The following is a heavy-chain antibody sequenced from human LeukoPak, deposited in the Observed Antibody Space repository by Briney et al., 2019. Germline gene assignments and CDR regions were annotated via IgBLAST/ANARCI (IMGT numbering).Heavy chain of an antibody. J-gene: IGHJ6*02. Sequence: ASVKVSCKASGGTFSSYAISCVRQAPGQGLEWMGIINPSGGSTSYAQKFQGRVTITADESTSTAYMELSSLRSEDTAVYYCARGGRDIVVVVAASYYYGMDVWGQGTTVTVSS. CDR2: INPSGGST. D-gene: IGHD2-15*01. V-gene: IGHV1-69*11. CDR3: ARGGRDIVVVVAASYYYGMDV. CDR1: GGTFSSYA.